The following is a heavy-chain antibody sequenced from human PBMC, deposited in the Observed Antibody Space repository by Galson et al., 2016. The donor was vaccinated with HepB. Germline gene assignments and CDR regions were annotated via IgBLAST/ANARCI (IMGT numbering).Heavy chain of an antibody. V-gene: IGHV3-23*01. CDR3: ARGRTTSCNSAFDI. CDR1: GFTFSNYA. D-gene: IGHD2-2*02. Sequence: SLRLSCAASGFTFSNYAMSWVRQAPGKGLEWVSSINIGGDSTYYADSVKGRFTISRDNSKNTVYLQMNSLRVEDTAIYYCARGRTTSCNSAFDIWGQGTMVTVSS. J-gene: IGHJ3*02. CDR2: INIGGDST.